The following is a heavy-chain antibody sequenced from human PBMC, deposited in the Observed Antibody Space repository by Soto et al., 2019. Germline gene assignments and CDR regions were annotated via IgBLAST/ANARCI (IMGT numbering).Heavy chain of an antibody. CDR1: VGSASSSSYS. V-gene: IGHV4-39*02. CDR2: VYYSGST. CDR3: ARDYPGFYGMDV. D-gene: IGHD5-12*01. Sequence: QLQLQESGPGLVKPSGTLSLTCTVSVGSASSSSYSWGWSCQPPGKGLEWIGSVYYSGSTYYNPSLKSRVTISVDTSKNQFSLRLSSVTAADTAVYYCARDYPGFYGMDVWGQGTTVTVSS. J-gene: IGHJ6*02.